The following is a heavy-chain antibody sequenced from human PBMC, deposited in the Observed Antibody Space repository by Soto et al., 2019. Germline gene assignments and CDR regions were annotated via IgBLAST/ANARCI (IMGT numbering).Heavy chain of an antibody. CDR2: IYYSGST. CDR1: GGSISSGDYS. J-gene: IGHJ4*02. Sequence: SETLCLTCTVSGGSISSGDYSWDWIRQPPGKGLEWIGNIYYSGSTYYNPSLRSRVTTSIDTSKNHLSLKLSSVTAADTSVYYCARRDGYRYVDYIDTWGEGTRVTVSS. CDR3: ARRDGYRYVDYIDT. V-gene: IGHV4-39*02. D-gene: IGHD5-18*01.